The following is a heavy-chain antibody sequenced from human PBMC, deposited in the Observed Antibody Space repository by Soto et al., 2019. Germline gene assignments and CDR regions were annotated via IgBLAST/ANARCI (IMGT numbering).Heavy chain of an antibody. CDR1: GGSISSYY. CDR3: ARADYRSSSAFDY. J-gene: IGHJ4*02. CDR2: IYYSGST. V-gene: IGHV4-59*01. Sequence: PSETLSLTCTVSGGSISSYYWSWIRQPPGKGLEWIGYIYYSGSTNYNPSLKSRVTISVDTSKNQFSLKLSSVTAADTAVYYCARADYRSSSAFDYWGQGTLLTVSS. D-gene: IGHD6-6*01.